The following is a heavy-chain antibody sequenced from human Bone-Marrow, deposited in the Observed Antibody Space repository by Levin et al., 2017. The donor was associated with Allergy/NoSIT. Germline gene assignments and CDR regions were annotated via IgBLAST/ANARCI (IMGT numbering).Heavy chain of an antibody. CDR2: IYNSGST. J-gene: IGHJ4*02. Sequence: SETLSLTCNVSGGSMNDFYWTWIRQPPGKGLEWVGYIYNSGSTHYNPSLKSRIVISGDTSKTQFSVKLTSVTAADTAVYYCAGGLVSSRGVVFYYFDHWGQGILVTVSS. CDR1: GGSMNDFY. V-gene: IGHV4-59*01. D-gene: IGHD3-10*01. CDR3: AGGLVSSRGVVFYYFDH.